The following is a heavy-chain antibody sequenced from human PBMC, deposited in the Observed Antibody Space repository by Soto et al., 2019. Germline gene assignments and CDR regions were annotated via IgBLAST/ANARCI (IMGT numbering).Heavy chain of an antibody. Sequence: QVQLVQSGAEVKKPGASVKVSCKASGYTFTSYGISWVRQAPGQGLEWMGWISPYNGNTNYAQKPQGRFTMTTDTATSTAYMDVRRLRSDDTAVYYGARGIGGWFGVAYDYGMDVWGQGTTVTVSS. CDR1: GYTFTSYG. V-gene: IGHV1-18*01. J-gene: IGHJ6*02. CDR2: ISPYNGNT. CDR3: ARGIGGWFGVAYDYGMDV. D-gene: IGHD3-10*01.